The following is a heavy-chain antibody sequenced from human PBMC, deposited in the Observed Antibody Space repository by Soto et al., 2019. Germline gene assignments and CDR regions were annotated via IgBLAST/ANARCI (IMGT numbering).Heavy chain of an antibody. Sequence: GESLTLSCKGSGYSFTSYWIGWVRQMPGKGLEWMGIIYPGDSDTRYSPSFQGQVTISADKSISTAYLQWSSLKASDTAMYYCARFSFWSGVTPGCYYGMDVWGQGTTVTVSS. CDR3: ARFSFWSGVTPGCYYGMDV. V-gene: IGHV5-51*01. CDR1: GYSFTSYW. J-gene: IGHJ6*02. CDR2: IYPGDSDT. D-gene: IGHD3-3*01.